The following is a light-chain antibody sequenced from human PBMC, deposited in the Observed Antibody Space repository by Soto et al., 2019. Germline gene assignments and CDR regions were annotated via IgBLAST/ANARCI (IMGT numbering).Light chain of an antibody. Sequence: DIQMTQYPSTLSASVGDRVTITCRASQSISSWLAWYQQKPGKAPKLLINKASSLESGVPSRFSGSGSGTEFTLTISSLQPDDFATYYCQQYKSHRRTFGQGTKVDIK. CDR3: QQYKSHRRT. J-gene: IGKJ1*01. V-gene: IGKV1-5*03. CDR2: KAS. CDR1: QSISSW.